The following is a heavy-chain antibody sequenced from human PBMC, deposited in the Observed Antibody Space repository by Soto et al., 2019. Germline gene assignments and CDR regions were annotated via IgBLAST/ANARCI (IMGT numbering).Heavy chain of an antibody. V-gene: IGHV3-48*01. Sequence: GGSLRLSCAASGFTFSSYSMNWVRQAPGKGLEWVSYISSSSSTIYYADSVKGRFTISRDNAKNSLYLQMNSLRAEDTAVYYCARQGDYRIVDYWGQGTLVTVSS. D-gene: IGHD4-17*01. CDR1: GFTFSSYS. CDR3: ARQGDYRIVDY. CDR2: ISSSSSTI. J-gene: IGHJ4*02.